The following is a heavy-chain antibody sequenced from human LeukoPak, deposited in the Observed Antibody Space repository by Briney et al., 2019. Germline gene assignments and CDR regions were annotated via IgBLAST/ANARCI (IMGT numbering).Heavy chain of an antibody. CDR1: GGSISSRDYY. CDR3: ARDRWLGY. D-gene: IGHD5-12*01. V-gene: IGHV4-61*08. Sequence: SQTLSLTCTVSGGSISSRDYYWSWIRQPPGKDLEWIGYIYYSGSTNYNPSLKSRVTISVDTSKNQFSLKLASVTTADTAVYYCARDRWLGYWGQGTLVTVSS. CDR2: IYYSGST. J-gene: IGHJ4*02.